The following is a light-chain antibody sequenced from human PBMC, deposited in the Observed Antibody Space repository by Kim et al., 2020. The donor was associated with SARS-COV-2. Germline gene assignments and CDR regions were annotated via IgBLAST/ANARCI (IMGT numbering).Light chain of an antibody. V-gene: IGLV3-19*01. CDR2: GQD. CDR3: NSRDSNDNVV. J-gene: IGLJ2*01. CDR1: SLRSYY. Sequence: VALGQTVRITCQGDSLRSYYATWYQQKPGQAPKVVIYGQDNRPSGIPDRFSGSSSGNTAYLTITGTQAGDEADYYCNSRDSNDNVVFGGGTKVTVL.